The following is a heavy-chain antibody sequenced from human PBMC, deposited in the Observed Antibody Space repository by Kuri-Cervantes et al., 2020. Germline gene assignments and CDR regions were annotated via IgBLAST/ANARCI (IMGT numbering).Heavy chain of an antibody. V-gene: IGHV3-23*01. J-gene: IGHJ6*02. CDR2: ISGSGGST. CDR3: AKGSRITTHYYYYYGMDV. Sequence: GGSLRLSCAASGFTFSSYAMSWVRQAPGKGLEWVSAISGSGGSTYYADSVKGRFTISRDNSKNTLYLQMYSLRAEDTAVYYCAKGSRITTHYYYYYGMDVWGQGTTVTVSS. CDR1: GFTFSSYA. D-gene: IGHD3-3*01.